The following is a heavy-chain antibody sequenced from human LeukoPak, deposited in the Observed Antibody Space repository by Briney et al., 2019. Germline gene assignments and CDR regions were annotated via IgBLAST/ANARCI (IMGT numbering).Heavy chain of an antibody. Sequence: GGSLRLSCAASGFSFRNYGIHWVRQAPGKGLEWVAVISYDGNNKYYADSVKGRFTISRDNSKNTLYLQMNSLRAEDTAVYYCAKDLGYSYVNWYFDLWGRGTLVTVSS. CDR3: AKDLGYSYVNWYFDL. V-gene: IGHV3-30*18. J-gene: IGHJ2*01. CDR1: GFSFRNYG. CDR2: ISYDGNNK. D-gene: IGHD5-18*01.